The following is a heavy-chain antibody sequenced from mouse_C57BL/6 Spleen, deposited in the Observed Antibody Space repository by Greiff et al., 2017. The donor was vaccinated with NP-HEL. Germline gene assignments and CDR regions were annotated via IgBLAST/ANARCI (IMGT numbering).Heavy chain of an antibody. V-gene: IGHV1-69*01. Sequence: QVQLQQPGAELVMPGASVKLSCKASGYTFTSYWMHWVKQRPGQGLEWIGEIDPSDSYTNYNQKFKGKSTLTVDKSSSTAYMQLSSLTSEDSAVYYCAALITTVADYWVQGTTLTVSS. CDR2: IDPSDSYT. J-gene: IGHJ2*01. D-gene: IGHD1-1*01. CDR1: GYTFTSYW. CDR3: AALITTVADY.